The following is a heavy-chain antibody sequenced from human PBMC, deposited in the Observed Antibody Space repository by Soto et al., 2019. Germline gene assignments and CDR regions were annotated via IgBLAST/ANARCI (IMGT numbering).Heavy chain of an antibody. CDR3: ASGASYYYGMDV. CDR1: AGSISTYY. Sequence: SETLSLTCAVSAGSISTYYWSWIRQHPGKGLEWIGYIYYSGSTYYNPSLKSRVTISVDTSKNQFSLKLSSVTAADTAVYYCASGASYYYGMDVWGQGTTVTVSS. D-gene: IGHD1-26*01. CDR2: IYYSGST. J-gene: IGHJ6*02. V-gene: IGHV4-59*06.